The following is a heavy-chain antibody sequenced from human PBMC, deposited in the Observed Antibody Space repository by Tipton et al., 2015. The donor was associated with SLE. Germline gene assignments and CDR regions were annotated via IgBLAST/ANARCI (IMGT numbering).Heavy chain of an antibody. CDR2: IYHSGST. CDR3: ARELTDDAFDI. V-gene: IGHV4-38-2*02. Sequence: TLSLTCAVSGYSISSGYYWGWIRQPPGKGLEWIGSIYHSGSTYYNPSLKSRVTISVDTSKNQFSLKLSSVTAADTAVYYCARELTDDAFDIWGQGTMVTVSS. CDR1: GYSISSGYY. J-gene: IGHJ3*02. D-gene: IGHD1-14*01.